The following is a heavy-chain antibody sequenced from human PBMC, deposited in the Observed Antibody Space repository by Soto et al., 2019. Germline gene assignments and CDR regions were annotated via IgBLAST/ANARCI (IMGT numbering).Heavy chain of an antibody. Sequence: QVQLQESGPGLVKPSGTLSLTCAVSSGSISSAYWWNWVRQPPGKGLERIGEIYHSGSTNYHTSLKSRVTVSVDNSMNQFSLKLTSVTAADTAVYYCATNSYYSLGVWGQGTTVTVSS. V-gene: IGHV4-4*02. CDR2: IYHSGST. D-gene: IGHD1-1*01. CDR3: ATNSYYSLGV. CDR1: SGSISSAYW. J-gene: IGHJ6*02.